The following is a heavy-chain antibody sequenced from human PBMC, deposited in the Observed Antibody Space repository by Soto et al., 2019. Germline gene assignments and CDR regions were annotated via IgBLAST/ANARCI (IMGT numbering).Heavy chain of an antibody. CDR2: ISYDGSNK. CDR1: GFTFSSYG. CDR3: AKDHYYDSSGRIDY. D-gene: IGHD3-22*01. J-gene: IGHJ4*02. V-gene: IGHV3-30*18. Sequence: PGGSLRLSCAASGFTFSSYGMHWVRQAPGKGLEWVAVISYDGSNKYYADSVKGRFTISRDNSKNTLYLQMNSLRAEDTAVYYCAKDHYYDSSGRIDYWGQGTLVTVSS.